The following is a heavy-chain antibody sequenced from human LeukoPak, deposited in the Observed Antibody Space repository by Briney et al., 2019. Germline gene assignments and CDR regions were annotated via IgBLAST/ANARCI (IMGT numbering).Heavy chain of an antibody. V-gene: IGHV3-23*01. CDR1: GFTFSSYA. CDR2: ISGSGGST. D-gene: IGHD6-19*01. J-gene: IGHJ4*02. CDR3: AKSYSGWYSNYFDY. Sequence: PGGSLRLSCAASGFTFSSYAMSWVRQAPGKGLEWVSAISGSGGSTYYADSVKGRFTISRDNSKNTLYLQMNSLRPEDTAVYYCAKSYSGWYSNYFDYWGQGTLVTVSS.